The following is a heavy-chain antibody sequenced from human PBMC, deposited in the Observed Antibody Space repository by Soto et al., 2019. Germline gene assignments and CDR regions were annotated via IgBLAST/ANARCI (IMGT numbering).Heavy chain of an antibody. CDR2: IMPFFAII. D-gene: IGHD2-21*02. CDR1: GGTFSSYA. V-gene: IGHV1-69*01. Sequence: QAQLVQSGAEVKKPGSSVKVSCKAYGGTFSSYAINWVRQAPGQGLEWVGAIMPFFAIIKYGQNFQGRVTITADESTRTAYKELSSLRSEDTAVYYCARGSILTAHDYWGQGTLVTVSS. J-gene: IGHJ4*02. CDR3: ARGSILTAHDY.